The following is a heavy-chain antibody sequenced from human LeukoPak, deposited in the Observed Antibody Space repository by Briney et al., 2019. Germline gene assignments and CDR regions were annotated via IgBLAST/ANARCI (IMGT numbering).Heavy chain of an antibody. J-gene: IGHJ4*02. V-gene: IGHV4-61*08. CDR1: GGSVGSAGYY. D-gene: IGHD1-26*01. CDR3: ARTQSQSGSYRYYFGY. CDR2: IYYIRNT. Sequence: SETLSLTCTVSGGSVGSAGYYWSWIRQPPGGGLEWIGYIYYIRNTNYNPSLKSRVTMSLDPSKNQFSLKLKSVTAADTAVYYCARTQSQSGSYRYYFGYWGQGTLVTVSS.